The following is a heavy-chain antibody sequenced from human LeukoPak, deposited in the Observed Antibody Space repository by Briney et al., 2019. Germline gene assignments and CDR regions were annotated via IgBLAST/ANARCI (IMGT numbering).Heavy chain of an antibody. V-gene: IGHV1-8*01. J-gene: IGHJ4*02. Sequence: GASVKVSCKASGYTFTSYDINWVRQATGQGLEWMGWMNPNSGNTGYAQKFQGRVTMTRNTSISTAYMELSSPRSEDTAVYYCARDKTMVRGVITPYYWGQGTLVTVSS. CDR2: MNPNSGNT. D-gene: IGHD3-10*01. CDR1: GYTFTSYD. CDR3: ARDKTMVRGVITPYY.